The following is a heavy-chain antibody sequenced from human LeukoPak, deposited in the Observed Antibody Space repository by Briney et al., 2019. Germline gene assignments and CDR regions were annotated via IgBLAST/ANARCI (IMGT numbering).Heavy chain of an antibody. Sequence: LRLSCAASGFTVSSNYMSWVRQPPGKGLEWIGYIYYSGSTYYNPSLKSRVTISVDTSKNQFSLKLSSVTAADTAVYYCARVCSSTSCYTASGDYYGMDVWGQGTTVTVSS. CDR2: IYYSGST. CDR3: ARVCSSTSCYTASGDYYGMDV. V-gene: IGHV4-30-4*08. CDR1: GFTVSSNY. D-gene: IGHD2-2*02. J-gene: IGHJ6*02.